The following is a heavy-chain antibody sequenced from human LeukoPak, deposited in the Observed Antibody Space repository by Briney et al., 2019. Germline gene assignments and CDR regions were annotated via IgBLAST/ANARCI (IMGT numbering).Heavy chain of an antibody. V-gene: IGHV3-74*01. CDR2: MNTDGGST. CDR1: AFTFTTFW. D-gene: IGHD7-27*01. J-gene: IGHJ4*02. CDR3: ARDLHGAPNW. Sequence: GGALRLSCAASAFTFTTFWMNWFRQAIGGGLVWGSLMNTDGGSTTYADSVMDRYTISRANAKNTLYHQMNSLLADETAVYYRARDLHGAPNWWGQGTLVTVCS.